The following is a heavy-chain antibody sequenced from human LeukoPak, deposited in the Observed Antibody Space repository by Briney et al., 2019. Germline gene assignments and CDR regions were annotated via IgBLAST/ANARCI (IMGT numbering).Heavy chain of an antibody. V-gene: IGHV5-51*01. CDR1: GYTFTSYW. CDR2: IYPGDSHT. D-gene: IGHD6-13*01. J-gene: IGHJ4*02. Sequence: GESLKISCKGSGYTFTSYWIGWVRQMPGKGLEWMGIIYPGDSHTRYSPSFQGQVTIPADKSISTAYLQWSSLKASDTAIYYCARLPSRYSSSWPDFTPSIDYWGQGTLVTVSS. CDR3: ARLPSRYSSSWPDFTPSIDY.